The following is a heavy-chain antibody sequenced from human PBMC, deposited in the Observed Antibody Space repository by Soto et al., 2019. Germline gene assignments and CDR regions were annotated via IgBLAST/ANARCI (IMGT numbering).Heavy chain of an antibody. CDR3: ARDPGVAAGSRVDY. CDR2: ISSSSSYI. D-gene: IGHD6-13*01. J-gene: IGHJ4*02. CDR1: GFTFSIYS. Sequence: WSLSLSCAASGFTFSIYSMNWVRQAPGKGLEWVSSISSSSSYIYYADSVKGRFTISRDNAKNSLYLQMNSLRAEDTAVYYCARDPGVAAGSRVDYWGQGT. V-gene: IGHV3-21*01.